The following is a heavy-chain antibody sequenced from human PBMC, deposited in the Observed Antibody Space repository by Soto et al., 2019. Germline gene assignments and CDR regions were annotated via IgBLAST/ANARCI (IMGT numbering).Heavy chain of an antibody. D-gene: IGHD4-17*01. J-gene: IGHJ6*03. CDR1: GFTFSSYG. Sequence: QVHLVESGGGVVQPGMSLRLSCAASGFTFSSYGMHWVRQAPGKGLEWVAVISYDGGKKYYADSVKGRFTISRDNSKNTLFLQMNSLRAEDTAVYSCARDYRPMGDYIYYMDVWGKGTTVTVSS. CDR2: ISYDGGKK. V-gene: IGHV3-30*03. CDR3: ARDYRPMGDYIYYMDV.